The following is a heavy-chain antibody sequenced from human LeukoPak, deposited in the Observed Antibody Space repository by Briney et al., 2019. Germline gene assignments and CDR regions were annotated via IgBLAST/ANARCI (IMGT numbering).Heavy chain of an antibody. CDR2: ISGSSGST. V-gene: IGHV3-23*01. CDR3: ARGTVTNGAVFHY. D-gene: IGHD4-17*01. J-gene: IGHJ4*02. Sequence: GGSLRLSCAASGFTFSSYAMSSVRQAPGEGLVRVSTISGSSGSTYYADSVKCRFPISRQNSKNTLYLQMNSLRVEDTAVYYCARGTVTNGAVFHYWGQGTLVTVSS. CDR1: GFTFSSYA.